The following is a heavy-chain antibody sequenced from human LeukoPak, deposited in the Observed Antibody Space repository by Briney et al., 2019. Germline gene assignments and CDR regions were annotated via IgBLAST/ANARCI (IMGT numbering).Heavy chain of an antibody. D-gene: IGHD2-2*01. CDR1: GFTFSSYA. V-gene: IGHV3-30-3*01. CDR3: ARDGCSSTSCYYYYGMDV. J-gene: IGHJ6*02. CDR2: ISYDGSNK. Sequence: GGSLRLSRAASGFTFSSYAMHWVRQAPGKGLEWVAVISYDGSNKYYADSVKGRFTISRDNSKNTLYLQMNSLRAEDTAVYYCARDGCSSTSCYYYYGMDVWGQGTTVTVSS.